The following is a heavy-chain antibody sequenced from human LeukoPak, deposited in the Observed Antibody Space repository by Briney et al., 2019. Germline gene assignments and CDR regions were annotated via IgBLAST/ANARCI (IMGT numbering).Heavy chain of an antibody. J-gene: IGHJ5*02. CDR3: ARGLDISTWRGSWLGP. CDR2: ISSDGSSE. D-gene: IGHD3-3*02. V-gene: IGHV3-30*03. Sequence: GGSLRLSCGASGFTFSTYAMHWVRQTPDKELEWVAVISSDGSSEKYADSVKGRFTVSRDNSKNTLFLRMNNLTPEDTAVYYCARGLDISTWRGSWLGPWGQGTLVTVSS. CDR1: GFTFSTYA.